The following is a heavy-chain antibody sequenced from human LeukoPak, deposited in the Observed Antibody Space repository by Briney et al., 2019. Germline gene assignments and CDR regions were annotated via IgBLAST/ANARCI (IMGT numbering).Heavy chain of an antibody. CDR3: ARMYYYASENSDREKYYFDY. Sequence: ASVKVSCKASGYTFTGYYMHWVRQAPGQGLEWMGWISAYNGNTNYAQKFQGRVAMTTDTSTSTAYMELRSLRSDDTAVYYCARMYYYASENSDREKYYFDYWGQGTLVTVSS. J-gene: IGHJ4*02. CDR2: ISAYNGNT. D-gene: IGHD3-10*01. CDR1: GYTFTGYY. V-gene: IGHV1-18*04.